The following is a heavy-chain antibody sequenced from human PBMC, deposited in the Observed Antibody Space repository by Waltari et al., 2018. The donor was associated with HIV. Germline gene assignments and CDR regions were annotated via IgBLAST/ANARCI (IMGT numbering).Heavy chain of an antibody. CDR2: ISFDGTNK. J-gene: IGHJ4*02. CDR1: GFTLINYV. V-gene: IGHV3-30-3*01. Sequence: QVQLVESGGGVVQSGRSLRLSCAASGFTLINYVLVWVRQATGKGLEWVAVISFDGTNKYYADSVKDRFTISRDNYKNTLYLEMNSLRPEDTAIYYCARSSPHSLLEWFGELLDSWGQGTLVTVSS. CDR3: ARSSPHSLLEWFGELLDS. D-gene: IGHD3-10*01.